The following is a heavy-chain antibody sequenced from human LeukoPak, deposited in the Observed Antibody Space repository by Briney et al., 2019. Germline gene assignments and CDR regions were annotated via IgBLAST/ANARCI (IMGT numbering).Heavy chain of an antibody. CDR2: INSDGSST. CDR1: GFTFSSYW. J-gene: IGHJ4*02. D-gene: IGHD2-21*02. CDR3: ARDPLYCGGDCYHDY. V-gene: IGHV3-74*01. Sequence: PGESLRLSCAASGFTFSSYWMHWVRQAPGKGLVWVSRINSDGSSTSYADSVKGRFTISRDNAKNTLYLQMNSLRVEDTAVYYCARDPLYCGGDCYHDYWGQGTLVTVSS.